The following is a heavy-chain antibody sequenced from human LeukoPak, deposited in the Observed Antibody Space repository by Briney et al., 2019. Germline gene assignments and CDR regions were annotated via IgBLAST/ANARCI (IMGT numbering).Heavy chain of an antibody. D-gene: IGHD1-20*01. Sequence: PSETLSLTCTVSGGSISSYYWSWIRQPPGKGLEWIGYIYYSGSTNYNPSLKSRVTISVDTSKNQFSLELSSVTAADTAVYYCARARYNWKVPYFDYWGQGTLVTVSS. J-gene: IGHJ4*02. CDR2: IYYSGST. CDR1: GGSISSYY. CDR3: ARARYNWKVPYFDY. V-gene: IGHV4-59*01.